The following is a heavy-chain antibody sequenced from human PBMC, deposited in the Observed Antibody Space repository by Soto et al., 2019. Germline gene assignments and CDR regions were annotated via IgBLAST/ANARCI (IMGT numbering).Heavy chain of an antibody. CDR3: ARISRSPNSGYFDY. Sequence: PSETLSLTCTVSGGSINTYYWTRIRQPPGKGLEWIGYIYSSGSTKYNPSLKSRVTISVDTSKNQFSLKLSSVTAADTAVYYCARISRSPNSGYFDYWGQGALVTVSS. J-gene: IGHJ4*02. D-gene: IGHD1-26*01. CDR1: GGSINTYY. V-gene: IGHV4-59*01. CDR2: IYSSGST.